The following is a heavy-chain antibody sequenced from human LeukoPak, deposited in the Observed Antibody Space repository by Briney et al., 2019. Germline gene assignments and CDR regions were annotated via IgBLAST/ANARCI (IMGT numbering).Heavy chain of an antibody. CDR3: ARVVGGSYFSGLGY. Sequence: ASVKVSCKASGYTFTGYYMHWVRQAPGQGLEWMGRINPNSGGTNYAQKFQGRVTMTRDTSISTAYMELSRLRFDDTAVYYCARVVGGSYFSGLGYWGQGTLVTVSS. V-gene: IGHV1-2*06. D-gene: IGHD1-26*01. CDR1: GYTFTGYY. J-gene: IGHJ4*02. CDR2: INPNSGGT.